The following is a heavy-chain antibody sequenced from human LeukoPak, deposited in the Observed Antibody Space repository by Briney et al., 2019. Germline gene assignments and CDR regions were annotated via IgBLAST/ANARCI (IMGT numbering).Heavy chain of an antibody. Sequence: SETLSLTCAVYGGSFSGYYWSWIRQPPGKGLEWIGEINHSGSTNYNPSLKSRVTISVDTSKNQFSLKLSSVTAADTAVYYCARLLTHEYYFDYWGQGTLVTVSS. CDR1: GGSFSGYY. D-gene: IGHD1-26*01. V-gene: IGHV4-34*01. J-gene: IGHJ4*02. CDR3: ARLLTHEYYFDY. CDR2: INHSGST.